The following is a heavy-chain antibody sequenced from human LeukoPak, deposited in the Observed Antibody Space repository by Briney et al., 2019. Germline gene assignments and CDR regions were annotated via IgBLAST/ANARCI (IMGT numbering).Heavy chain of an antibody. V-gene: IGHV3-23*01. Sequence: GGSLRLSCAASGFTFSNYAMSWVRQAPGRGLEWVSAISDSGGSTYYADSGKGRFTISRDNSKNTLYLQMNSLRVEDAAVYYCAKRYFGNYYFDYWGQGSLVTVSS. CDR3: AKRYFGNYYFDY. CDR1: GFTFSNYA. J-gene: IGHJ4*02. CDR2: ISDSGGST. D-gene: IGHD3-9*01.